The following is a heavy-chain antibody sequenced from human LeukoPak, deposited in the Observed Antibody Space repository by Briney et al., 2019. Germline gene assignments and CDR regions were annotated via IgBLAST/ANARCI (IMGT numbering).Heavy chain of an antibody. V-gene: IGHV4-30-2*02. CDR1: GGSISSGGYS. D-gene: IGHD6-13*01. J-gene: IGHJ6*02. Sequence: PSQTLSLTCAVSGGSISSGGYSWSWIRQPPGKGLEWIGYIYHSGSTYYNPSLKSRVTISVDRSKNQFSLKLSSVTAADTAVYYCARWGEAAADNYYYGMDVWGQGTTVTVSS. CDR2: IYHSGST. CDR3: ARWGEAAADNYYYGMDV.